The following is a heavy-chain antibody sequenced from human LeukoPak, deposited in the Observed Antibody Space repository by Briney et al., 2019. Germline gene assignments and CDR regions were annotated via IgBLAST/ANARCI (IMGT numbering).Heavy chain of an antibody. Sequence: GASVKVSCKASGYTFTGYYMHWVRQAPGQGLEWMGWINPNSGGTNYAQKFQGRVTMTRDTSISTAYMELSRLRSDDTAVYYCARGDYDILTGYYDAIDYWGQGTLVTVSS. J-gene: IGHJ4*02. D-gene: IGHD3-9*01. V-gene: IGHV1-2*02. CDR3: ARGDYDILTGYYDAIDY. CDR1: GYTFTGYY. CDR2: INPNSGGT.